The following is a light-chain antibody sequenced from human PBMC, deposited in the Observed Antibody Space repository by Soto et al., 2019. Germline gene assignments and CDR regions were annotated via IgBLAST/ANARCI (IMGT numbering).Light chain of an antibody. CDR1: QSVLYSSNNKNY. Sequence: DIVMTQSPDSLTVSLGERATINCKSSQSVLYSSNNKNYLAWYQQKPGQPPRLLIYWASTRESGVPDRFSGSGSGPEFTLTISSLQAEDVAVYYCQQYYSIPYTFGQGTKLEIK. V-gene: IGKV4-1*01. CDR2: WAS. CDR3: QQYYSIPYT. J-gene: IGKJ2*01.